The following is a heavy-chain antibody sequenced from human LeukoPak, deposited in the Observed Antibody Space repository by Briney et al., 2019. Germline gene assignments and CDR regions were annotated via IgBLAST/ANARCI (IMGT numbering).Heavy chain of an antibody. J-gene: IGHJ3*02. Sequence: GGSLRLSCAASGFTFNSYDMHWVRQATGKGLEWVSGIGTVGDTYYPGSVKGRFTISRDNAKNSLYLQMNSLRAEDTAVYYCASRDAFDIWGQGTVVTVSS. CDR2: IGTVGDT. V-gene: IGHV3-13*01. CDR1: GFTFNSYD. CDR3: ASRDAFDI.